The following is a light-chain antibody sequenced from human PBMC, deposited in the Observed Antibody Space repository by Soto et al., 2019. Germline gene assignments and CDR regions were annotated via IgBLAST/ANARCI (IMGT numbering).Light chain of an antibody. V-gene: IGKV3-20*01. CDR2: AAS. CDR3: QQYGSSPRT. Sequence: EIVLTQSTGTMSLSPGESATLSFRASQSVSSNYLAWFQQKPGQAPRLIIYAASSRATGIPDRFSGSGSGTDFTLTISRLEPEDFAVYYCQQYGSSPRTFGQGTKVDI. CDR1: QSVSSNY. J-gene: IGKJ1*01.